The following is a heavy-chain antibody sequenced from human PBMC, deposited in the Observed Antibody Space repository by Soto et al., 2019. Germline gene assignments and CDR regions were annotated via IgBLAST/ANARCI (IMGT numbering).Heavy chain of an antibody. D-gene: IGHD6-19*01. V-gene: IGHV3-30*18. Sequence: QVQLVESGGGVVQPGRSLRLSCAASGFTFSSYAMHWVRQAPGKGLEWVAVISYDGSNKYYADSVKGRFTISRDNSKNTLYLQMNSLRAADTAVYYCAKAISGWDYDYWGQGTLVTVSS. CDR1: GFTFSSYA. CDR2: ISYDGSNK. CDR3: AKAISGWDYDY. J-gene: IGHJ4*02.